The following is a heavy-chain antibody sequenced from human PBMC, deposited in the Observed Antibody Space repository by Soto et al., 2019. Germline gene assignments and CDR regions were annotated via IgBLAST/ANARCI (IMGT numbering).Heavy chain of an antibody. CDR1: GGSITRGGYY. CDR3: ARRNPSSPYFDY. D-gene: IGHD4-4*01. V-gene: IGHV4-31*03. J-gene: IGHJ4*02. CDR2: IYNSGTT. Sequence: PSETLSLTCTVSGGSITRGGYYWSWIRQHPGKGLEWIGYIYNSGTTYYNPSLKSRVTISVDTSKNQFSLDLNSVTAADTAVYYCARRNPSSPYFDYWGRGTLVTVSS.